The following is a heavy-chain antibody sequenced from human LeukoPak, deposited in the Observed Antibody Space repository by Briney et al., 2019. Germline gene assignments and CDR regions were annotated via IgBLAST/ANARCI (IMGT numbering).Heavy chain of an antibody. CDR2: IYPGDSDT. CDR3: ARSITAADDAFDI. D-gene: IGHD6-13*01. Sequence: GESLKISCKGSGYSFTSYWIGWVRQMPGKGLEWMGIIYPGDSDTRYSPSFQGQVTISADKSISTAYLQWSSLEASDTAMYYCARSITAADDAFDIWGQGTMVTVSS. CDR1: GYSFTSYW. V-gene: IGHV5-51*01. J-gene: IGHJ3*02.